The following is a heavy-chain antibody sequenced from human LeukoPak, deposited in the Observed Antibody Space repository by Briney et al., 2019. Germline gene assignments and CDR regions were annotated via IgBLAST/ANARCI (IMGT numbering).Heavy chain of an antibody. CDR2: ISSSGSTI. CDR1: GFTFSDYY. V-gene: IGHV3-11*04. CDR3: ARDVSEGRSSSFDY. D-gene: IGHD6-6*01. J-gene: IGHJ4*02. Sequence: GGSLRLSCAASGFTFSDYYMSWIRQAPGKGLEWVSYISSSGSTIYYADSVKGRFTISRDNAKNSLYLQMNSLRAEDTAVYYCARDVSEGRSSSFDYWGQGTLVTVSS.